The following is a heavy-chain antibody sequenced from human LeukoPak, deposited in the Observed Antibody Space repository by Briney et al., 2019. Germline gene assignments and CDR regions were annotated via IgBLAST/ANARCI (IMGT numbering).Heavy chain of an antibody. CDR2: ISSSSSYI. CDR3: ASHLAAAGTQDY. V-gene: IGHV3-21*01. D-gene: IGHD6-13*01. Sequence: GGSLRLSCAASGFTFSSYSMNRVRQAPGKGLEWVSSISSSSSYIYYADSVKGRFTISRDNAKNSLYLQMNSLRAEDTAVYYCASHLAAAGTQDYWGQGTLVTVSS. CDR1: GFTFSSYS. J-gene: IGHJ4*02.